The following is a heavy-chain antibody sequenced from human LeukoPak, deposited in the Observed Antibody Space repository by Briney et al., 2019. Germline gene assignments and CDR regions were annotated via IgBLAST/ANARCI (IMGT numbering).Heavy chain of an antibody. CDR2: IKPDGTEK. Sequence: HTGGSLRLSCAASGFTFSNSWMSWVHQAPGKGLEWVANIKPDGTEKYYVDSLKGQFTISRDNAKNTLYLQVNSLRAEDTAVYYCARDAPGRIDYWGQGTLVTVSS. J-gene: IGHJ4*02. D-gene: IGHD1-14*01. V-gene: IGHV3-7*01. CDR1: GFTFSNSW. CDR3: ARDAPGRIDY.